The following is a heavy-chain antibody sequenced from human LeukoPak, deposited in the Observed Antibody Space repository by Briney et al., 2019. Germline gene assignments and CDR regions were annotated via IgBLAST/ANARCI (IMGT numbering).Heavy chain of an antibody. CDR3: TTGFSSGWYEDGY. CDR2: ISSSSSYI. CDR1: GFTFSSYS. Sequence: GGSLRLSCAASGFTFSSYSMNWVRQAPGKGLEWVSSISSSSSYIYYADSVKGRFTISRDNAKNSLYLQMNSLKTEDTAVYYCTTGFSSGWYEDGYWGQGTLVTVSS. V-gene: IGHV3-21*03. D-gene: IGHD6-19*01. J-gene: IGHJ4*02.